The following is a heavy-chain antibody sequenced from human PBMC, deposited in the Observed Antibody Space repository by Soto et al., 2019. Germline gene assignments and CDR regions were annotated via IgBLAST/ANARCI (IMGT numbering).Heavy chain of an antibody. D-gene: IGHD2-21*02. Sequence: SETLSLTCTVSGGSISSGDYYWSWIRQPPGKGLEWIGYIYYSGSTYYNPSLKSRVTISVDTSKNQFSLKLSSVTAADTAVYYCARVGVVTAICYFDYWGQGTLVTVSS. CDR1: GGSISSGDYY. CDR3: ARVGVVTAICYFDY. CDR2: IYYSGST. J-gene: IGHJ4*02. V-gene: IGHV4-30-4*01.